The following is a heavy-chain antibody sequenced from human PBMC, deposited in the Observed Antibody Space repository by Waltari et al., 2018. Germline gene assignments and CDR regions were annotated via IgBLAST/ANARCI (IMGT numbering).Heavy chain of an antibody. Sequence: QVQLVQSGAEVKKPGSSVKVSCKVSGVTFTSCAISWVRQAPGQGLEWMGRSVPIFGTTNYAQKFQGRVTITADKSTSTAYMELSSLRSEDTAVYYCASPNYDFWSGNLEYWGQGTLVTVSS. V-gene: IGHV1-69*13. CDR3: ASPNYDFWSGNLEY. D-gene: IGHD3-3*01. J-gene: IGHJ4*02. CDR2: SVPIFGTT. CDR1: GVTFTSCA.